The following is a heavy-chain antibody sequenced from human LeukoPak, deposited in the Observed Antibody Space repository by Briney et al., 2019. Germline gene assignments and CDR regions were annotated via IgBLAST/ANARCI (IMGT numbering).Heavy chain of an antibody. Sequence: ASETLSPTCAVYGGSFSGYYWSWIRQPPGKGLEWIGYIYYSESTNYNPSLKSRVTISTDTSKSQFSLNLRSVTAEDTGIYYCARGRCRNSGCRPYFDYWGQGTQVTVSS. J-gene: IGHJ4*02. V-gene: IGHV4-59*01. D-gene: IGHD3-22*01. CDR3: ARGRCRNSGCRPYFDY. CDR1: GGSFSGYY. CDR2: IYYSEST.